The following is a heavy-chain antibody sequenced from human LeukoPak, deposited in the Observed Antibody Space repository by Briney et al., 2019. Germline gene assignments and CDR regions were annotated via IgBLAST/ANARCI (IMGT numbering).Heavy chain of an antibody. CDR3: ATRGFGELTY. Sequence: GGSLRLSYVGSGVIVRSNYMTWVRQAPGKGLEWVSILYHGGSTYYADSVKGRFSISRDTSKNTLYLQMNSLRVEDTAVYYCATRGFGELTYWGQGTLVTVSS. V-gene: IGHV3-66*01. D-gene: IGHD3-10*01. J-gene: IGHJ4*02. CDR2: LYHGGST. CDR1: GVIVRSNY.